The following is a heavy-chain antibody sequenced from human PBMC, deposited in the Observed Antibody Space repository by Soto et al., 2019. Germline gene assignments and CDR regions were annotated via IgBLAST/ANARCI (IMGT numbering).Heavy chain of an antibody. CDR2: ISYDGSNK. CDR1: GFTFSSYG. Sequence: PGGSLRLSCAASGFTFSSYGMHWVRQAPGKGLEWVAVISYDGSNKYYADSVKGRFTISRDNSKNTLHLQMNSLRAEDTAVYYCAKVHEDYDFWSGYPDYWGQGTLVTVSS. J-gene: IGHJ4*02. V-gene: IGHV3-30*18. CDR3: AKVHEDYDFWSGYPDY. D-gene: IGHD3-3*01.